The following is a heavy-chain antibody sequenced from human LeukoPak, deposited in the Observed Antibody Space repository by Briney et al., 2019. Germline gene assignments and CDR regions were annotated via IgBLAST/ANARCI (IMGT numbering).Heavy chain of an antibody. V-gene: IGHV5-51*01. CDR2: IYPGDSDT. J-gene: IGHJ3*02. CDR1: GYSFTAYW. Sequence: GESLKISCQGSGYSFTAYWIGWVRQMPGKGLEWMGIIYPGDSDTRYSPSFQGQVTISTDKSISTAYLQWSSLKASDTAMYYCARPGITMVRDDAFDIWGQGTMVTVSS. D-gene: IGHD3-10*01. CDR3: ARPGITMVRDDAFDI.